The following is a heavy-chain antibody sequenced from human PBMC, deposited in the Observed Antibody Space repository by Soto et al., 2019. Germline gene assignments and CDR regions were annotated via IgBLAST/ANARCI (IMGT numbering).Heavy chain of an antibody. CDR1: VDSYSISSYS. V-gene: IGHV4-30-2*01. J-gene: IGHJ5*02. Sequence: SEDLSVTSNLAVDSYSISSYSWSWIRQPPGKALKWIGFIYQSGVTSYNPSLASRVSISLDRSNNQCSLKLKSVTAADTAVYFCAGMPYNSRLGFDPWGPGTMVTVSS. CDR2: IYQSGVT. D-gene: IGHD1-20*01. CDR3: AGMPYNSRLGFDP.